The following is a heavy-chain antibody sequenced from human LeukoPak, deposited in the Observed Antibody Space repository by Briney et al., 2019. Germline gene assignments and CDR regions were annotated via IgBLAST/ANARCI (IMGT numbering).Heavy chain of an antibody. D-gene: IGHD6-13*01. CDR1: GGSISSYY. Sequence: PSETLSLTCTVSGGSISSYYWSWIRQPPGKGLEWIGYIYYSGSTNYNPSLKSRVTISVDTSKNQFSLKLSSVTAADTAVYYCARGRRQLVRSWGYWGQGTLVTVSS. V-gene: IGHV4-59*12. CDR2: IYYSGST. J-gene: IGHJ4*02. CDR3: ARGRRQLVRSWGY.